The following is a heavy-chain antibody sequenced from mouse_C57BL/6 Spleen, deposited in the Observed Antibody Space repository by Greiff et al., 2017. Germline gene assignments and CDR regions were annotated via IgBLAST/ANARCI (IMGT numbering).Heavy chain of an antibody. CDR1: GYTFTSYW. CDR3: ARSRITTDWYFDV. CDR2: IHPNSGST. V-gene: IGHV1-64*01. J-gene: IGHJ1*03. D-gene: IGHD1-1*01. Sequence: QVQLQQPGAELVKPGASVKLSCKASGYTFTSYWMHWVKQRPGQGLEWIGMIHPNSGSTNYNEKFKSKATLTVDKSFSTAYMQLSSLTSEDSAVYYCARSRITTDWYFDVWGTGTTVTVSS.